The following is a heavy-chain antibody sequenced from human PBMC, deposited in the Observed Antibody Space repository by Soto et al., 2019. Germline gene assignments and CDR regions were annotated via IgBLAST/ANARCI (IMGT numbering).Heavy chain of an antibody. CDR3: ARTRIAVSGDYLDY. J-gene: IGHJ4*02. Sequence: QVQLVESGGGVVQPGRSLRLSCAASGFTFSSYGMHWVRQAPGKGLEWVAVIWYDGSNKYYADSVKGRFTISRDNSKNTMYLQMNSMRAEDKAVDYCARTRIAVSGDYLDYWGQGTLVTGSS. CDR1: GFTFSSYG. D-gene: IGHD6-19*01. CDR2: IWYDGSNK. V-gene: IGHV3-33*01.